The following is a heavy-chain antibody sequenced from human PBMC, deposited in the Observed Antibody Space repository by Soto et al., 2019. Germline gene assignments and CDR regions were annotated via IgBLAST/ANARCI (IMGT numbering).Heavy chain of an antibody. Sequence: WSLRLSCAASGFNFDNSYMSWVRQAPGKGLEWVAILYSGGKSYYAESVRGRFTISRDISKNTLDLQMNRLTADDTAVYYCSKNNVAPAFVGFEYWGQGTLVTVSS. CDR1: GFNFDNSY. J-gene: IGHJ4*02. D-gene: IGHD2-2*01. V-gene: IGHV3-53*01. CDR2: LYSGGKS. CDR3: SKNNVAPAFVGFEY.